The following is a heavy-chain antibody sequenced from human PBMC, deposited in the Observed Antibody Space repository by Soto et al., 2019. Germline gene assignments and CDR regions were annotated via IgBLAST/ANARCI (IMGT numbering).Heavy chain of an antibody. CDR2: INAGNGNT. J-gene: IGHJ4*02. V-gene: IGHV1-3*01. CDR1: VYTFTGYA. D-gene: IGHD3-10*01. Sequence: GSSLNRSRKAAVYTFTGYAMHWVRQAPGQRLEWMGWINAGNGNTKYSQKFQGRVTITRDTSASTAYMELSSLRSEDTAVYYCARGGPPIDYWGQGTLVTVSS. CDR3: ARGGPPIDY.